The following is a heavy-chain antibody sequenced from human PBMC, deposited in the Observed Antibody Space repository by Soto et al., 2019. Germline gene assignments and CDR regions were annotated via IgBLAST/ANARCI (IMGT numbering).Heavy chain of an antibody. Sequence: EVQLLESGGGLVQPGGSLRLSCAASGFTFSSYAMSWVRQAPGKGLEWVSAIRGSGGSTYYADSVKGRFTISRDNSKNTLYLQMNSLRAEDTAVYYCAKDSITMVRGVIIMSAFDIWGQGTMVTVSS. CDR2: IRGSGGST. CDR3: AKDSITMVRGVIIMSAFDI. CDR1: GFTFSSYA. J-gene: IGHJ3*02. D-gene: IGHD3-10*01. V-gene: IGHV3-23*01.